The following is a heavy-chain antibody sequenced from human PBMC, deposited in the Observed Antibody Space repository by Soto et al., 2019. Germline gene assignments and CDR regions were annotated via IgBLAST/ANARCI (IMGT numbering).Heavy chain of an antibody. Sequence: QLQLQESGPGLVKPSETLSLTCTVSGGSISSSSYYWGWIRQPPGKGLEWIGSIYYSGSTYYNPSLKSRVTISVDTSNHQFSLKLSSVTAADTAVYYCARHRGRYCSSTSCYGNWFDPWGQGTLVTVSS. CDR2: IYYSGST. CDR1: GGSISSSSYY. V-gene: IGHV4-39*01. D-gene: IGHD2-2*01. CDR3: ARHRGRYCSSTSCYGNWFDP. J-gene: IGHJ5*02.